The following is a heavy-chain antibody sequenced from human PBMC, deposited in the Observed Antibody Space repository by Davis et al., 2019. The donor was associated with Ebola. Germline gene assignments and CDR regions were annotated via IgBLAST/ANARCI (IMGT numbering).Heavy chain of an antibody. CDR3: ARVDRVYSNYPLDYGMDV. CDR2: IRSKANSYAT. Sequence: GESLKISCAASGFTFSGSAMHWVRQASGKGLEWVGRIRSKANSYATAYAASVKGRFTISRDDSKNTAYLQMNSLRAEDTAVYYCARVDRVYSNYPLDYGMDVWGQGTTVTVSS. CDR1: GFTFSGSA. J-gene: IGHJ6*02. D-gene: IGHD4-11*01. V-gene: IGHV3-73*01.